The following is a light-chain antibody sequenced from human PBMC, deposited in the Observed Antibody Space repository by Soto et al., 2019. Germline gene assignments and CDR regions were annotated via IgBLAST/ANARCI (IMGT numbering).Light chain of an antibody. V-gene: IGKV1-5*01. Sequence: DIQMTHSPSTRSASLGDGVTITGRASRRISTGLAWYQQKPGKAPKLLIYDASSLESGVPSRFSGSGSGTEFTLTISSLQPDDFATYYCQQYNSYSLTFGGGTKVEIK. J-gene: IGKJ4*01. CDR1: RRISTG. CDR3: QQYNSYSLT. CDR2: DAS.